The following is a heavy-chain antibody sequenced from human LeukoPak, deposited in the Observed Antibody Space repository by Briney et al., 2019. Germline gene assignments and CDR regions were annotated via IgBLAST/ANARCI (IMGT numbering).Heavy chain of an antibody. CDR1: GYTFTSYD. CDR2: MNPNSGNT. CDR3: ARKGPAAYNYYYMDV. D-gene: IGHD2-2*01. Sequence: ASVKVSCKASGYTFTSYDINWVRQATGQGLEWMGWMNPNSGNTGYAQKFQGGVTMTRNTSISTAYMELSSLRSEDTAVYYCARKGPAAYNYYYMDVWGKGTTVTVSS. V-gene: IGHV1-8*01. J-gene: IGHJ6*03.